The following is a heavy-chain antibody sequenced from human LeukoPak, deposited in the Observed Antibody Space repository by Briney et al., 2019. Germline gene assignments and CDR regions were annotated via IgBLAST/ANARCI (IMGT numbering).Heavy chain of an antibody. CDR3: ARDGTDYGDAFDI. D-gene: IGHD4-17*01. V-gene: IGHV4-31*03. CDR2: IYYSGST. Sequence: SQTLSLTCTVSGGSISSGGYYWSWIRQHPGEGLEWIGYIYYSGSTYYNPSLKSRVTISVDTSKNQFSLKLSSVTAADTAVYYCARDGTDYGDAFDIWGQGTMVTVSS. J-gene: IGHJ3*02. CDR1: GGSISSGGYY.